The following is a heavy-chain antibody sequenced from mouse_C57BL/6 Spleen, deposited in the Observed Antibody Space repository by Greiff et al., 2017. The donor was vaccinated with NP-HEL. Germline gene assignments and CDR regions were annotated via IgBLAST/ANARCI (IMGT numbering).Heavy chain of an antibody. D-gene: IGHD6-1*01. CDR2: INPNNGGT. Sequence: EVQLQQSGPELVKPGASVKISCKASGYTFTDYYMNWVKQSHGKSLEWIGDINPNNGGTSYNQKFKGKATLTVDKSSSTAYMELRSLTAEDSAVYYGVPGYCSSGDWYFDVWGTGTTVTVSS. CDR3: VPGYCSSGDWYFDV. J-gene: IGHJ1*03. V-gene: IGHV1-26*01. CDR1: GYTFTDYY.